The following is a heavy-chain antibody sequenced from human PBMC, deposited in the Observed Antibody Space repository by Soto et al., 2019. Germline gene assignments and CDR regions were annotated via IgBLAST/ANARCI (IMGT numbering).Heavy chain of an antibody. CDR1: GFSFKNYA. D-gene: IGHD3-10*01. CDR3: ARGVRAETHYNAFDY. J-gene: IGHJ4*01. CDR2: ISHNDEPKI. Sequence: QVQLVESGGGVVQPGSSLRLSCAASGFSFKNYAFHWVRQAPGKGLEWVALISHNDEPKIFYADSLQGRFTISRDNFKNTVYLQMNSLRDEDTTVYHCARGVRAETHYNAFDYWGQGTEVTVSS. V-gene: IGHV3-30-3*01.